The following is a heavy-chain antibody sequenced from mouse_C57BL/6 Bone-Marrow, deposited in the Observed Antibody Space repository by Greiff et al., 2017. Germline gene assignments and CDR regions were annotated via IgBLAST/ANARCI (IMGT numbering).Heavy chain of an antibody. CDR3: TPLLRSVLDAMDY. CDR1: GFNIKDDY. CDR2: IAPENGAT. Sequence: VQLKESGAELVRPGASVKLSCTASGFNIKDDYMHWVKQRPEQGLEWIGWIAPENGATEYASKFQGKATITADTSSNTAYLQLSSLTAEDTAVEYGTPLLRSVLDAMDYWGQGTAVTGSA. J-gene: IGHJ4*01. D-gene: IGHD1-1*01. V-gene: IGHV14-4*01.